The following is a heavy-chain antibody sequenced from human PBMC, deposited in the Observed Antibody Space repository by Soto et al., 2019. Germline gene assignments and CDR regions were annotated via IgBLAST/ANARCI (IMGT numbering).Heavy chain of an antibody. D-gene: IGHD3-22*01. CDR2: IYWNDDK. J-gene: IGHJ4*02. CDR1: GFSLSTSGVG. V-gene: IGHV2-5*01. CDR3: AHNTHGHDYDSSGYYAY. Sequence: SGPTLVNPTQTLTLTCTFSGFSLSTSGVGVGWIRQPPGKALEWLALIYWNDDKRYSPSLTSRLTITKDTSQKQVVLTMTNMDPVDTATYYCAHNTHGHDYDSSGYYAYWGQGTLVTVSS.